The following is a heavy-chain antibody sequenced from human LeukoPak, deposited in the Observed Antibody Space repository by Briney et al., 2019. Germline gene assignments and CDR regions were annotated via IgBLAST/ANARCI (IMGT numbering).Heavy chain of an antibody. J-gene: IGHJ4*02. CDR2: IRYDGSNK. D-gene: IGHD4-17*01. V-gene: IGHV3-30*02. CDR3: ANDGYGDYVIDY. Sequence: GGSLRLSCAASGFTFSSYGMHWVRQAPGKGLEWVAFIRYDGSNKYYADSVKGRFTISRDNSKNTLYLQMNSLRAEDRAVYYCANDGYGDYVIDYWGQGTLVTVSS. CDR1: GFTFSSYG.